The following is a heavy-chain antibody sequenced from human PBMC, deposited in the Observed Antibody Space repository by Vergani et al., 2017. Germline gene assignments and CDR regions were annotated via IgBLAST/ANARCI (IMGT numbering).Heavy chain of an antibody. Sequence: QVRLVGSGGGVVQPGRSLRLSCAASGFTFRSYGMHWVRSATGKGLEWVAVIWYDGSNKYDADSVKGRFTSARENSKNRLHLQRKSPRADDTAVYDCARGCDGDYLTAECIGYWGQGTLVTVSS. CDR3: ARGCDGDYLTAECIGY. D-gene: IGHD4-17*01. CDR2: IWYDGSNK. V-gene: IGHV3-33*01. J-gene: IGHJ4*02. CDR1: GFTFRSYG.